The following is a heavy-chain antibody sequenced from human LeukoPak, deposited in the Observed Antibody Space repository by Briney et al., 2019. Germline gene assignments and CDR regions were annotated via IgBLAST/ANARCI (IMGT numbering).Heavy chain of an antibody. V-gene: IGHV3-30*03. CDR1: GFTFSDYG. Sequence: PGRSLRLSCAASGFTFSDYGMHWVRQAPGKGLEWVAVISYDGSTKYYADSVKGRFTISRDNSKNTLYLQMNSLRAEDTAVYYCARQLLARGGSYYLAPFDIWGQGTMVTVSS. J-gene: IGHJ3*02. CDR2: ISYDGSTK. D-gene: IGHD1-26*01. CDR3: ARQLLARGGSYYLAPFDI.